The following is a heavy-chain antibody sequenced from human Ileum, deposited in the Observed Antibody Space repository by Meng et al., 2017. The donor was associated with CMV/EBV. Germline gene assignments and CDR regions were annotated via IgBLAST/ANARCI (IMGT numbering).Heavy chain of an antibody. V-gene: IGHV7-4-1*02. J-gene: IGHJ4*02. CDR3: ARDGLSGRYFDY. Sequence: SCKTCGYTFTSNNIIWVRQAPGQGPEWMGWIDTNTGNPTYAQGFTGRFVFSLDTSVNTAYLQISSLKAEDTAVYYCARDGLSGRYFDYWGQGTLVTVSS. CDR1: GYTFTSNN. D-gene: IGHD1-26*01. CDR2: IDTNTGNP.